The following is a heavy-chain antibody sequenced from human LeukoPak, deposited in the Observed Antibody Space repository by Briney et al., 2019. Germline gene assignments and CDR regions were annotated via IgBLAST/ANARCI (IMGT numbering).Heavy chain of an antibody. CDR1: DYTFTNYA. Sequence: ASVKVSCKTSDYTFTNYAITWVRQAPGQALKWMVWISTYNGNTNYGQKFQGRVTMTTDTSTSTAYMELRSLTSDDTAVYYCARVAGDTNTDTFDIWGQGTMVSVSS. J-gene: IGHJ3*02. CDR2: ISTYNGNT. D-gene: IGHD2-8*01. CDR3: ARVAGDTNTDTFDI. V-gene: IGHV1-18*01.